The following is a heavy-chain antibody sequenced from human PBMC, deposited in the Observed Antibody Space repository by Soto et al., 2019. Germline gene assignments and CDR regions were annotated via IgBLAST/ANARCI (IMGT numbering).Heavy chain of an antibody. CDR1: GYSFTSYW. J-gene: IGHJ3*02. D-gene: IGHD6-19*01. Sequence: GESLKISCKGSGYSFTSYWIGWVRQMPGKGLEWMGIIYPGDSDTRYSPSFQGQVTISADKSISTAYLQWSSLKASDTAMYYFVRPIAVAGIGPNAFEIWGQGTMVTVSS. CDR2: IYPGDSDT. CDR3: VRPIAVAGIGPNAFEI. V-gene: IGHV5-51*01.